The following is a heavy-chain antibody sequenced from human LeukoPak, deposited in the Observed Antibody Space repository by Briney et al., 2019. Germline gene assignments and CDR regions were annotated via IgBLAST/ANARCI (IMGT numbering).Heavy chain of an antibody. CDR3: ERHEDIVVVPAAIDY. Sequence: GESRKISCKGSGYSFTSYWIGWVRQMPGKGLEWMGIIYPGDSDTRYSPSFQGQVTISADKSISTAYLQWSSLTVSDTAMYYCERHEDIVVVPAAIDYWGQGTLVTVSS. CDR1: GYSFTSYW. V-gene: IGHV5-51*01. J-gene: IGHJ4*02. CDR2: IYPGDSDT. D-gene: IGHD2-2*02.